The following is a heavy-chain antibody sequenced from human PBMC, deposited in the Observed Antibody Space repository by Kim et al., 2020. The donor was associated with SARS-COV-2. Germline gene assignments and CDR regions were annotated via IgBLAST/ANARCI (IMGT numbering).Heavy chain of an antibody. CDR3: ARGDGDYKTYYYYGMDV. D-gene: IGHD4-17*01. CDR2: ISYDGSNK. CDR1: GFTFSSYA. J-gene: IGHJ6*01. V-gene: IGHV3-30*04. Sequence: GGSLRLSCAASGFTFSSYAIHWVRQAPGKGLEWVAVISYDGSNKYYADSVKGRFTISRDNSKNTLYLQMNSLRAEDTAVYYCARGDGDYKTYYYYGMDV.